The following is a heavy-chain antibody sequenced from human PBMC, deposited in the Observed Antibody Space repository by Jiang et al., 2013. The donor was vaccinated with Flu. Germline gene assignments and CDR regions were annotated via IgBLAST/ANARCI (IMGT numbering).Heavy chain of an antibody. J-gene: IGHJ5*02. CDR3: ARLSGIAAAGTDSGFDP. D-gene: IGHD6-13*01. V-gene: IGHV4-34*01. CDR1: GGSFSGYY. Sequence: LLKPSETLSLTCAVYGGSFSGYYWSWIRQPPGKGLEWIGEINHSGSTNYNPSLKSRVTISVDTSKNQFSLKLSSVTAADTAVYYCARLSGIAAAGTDSGFDPWGQGTLVTVSS. CDR2: INHSGST.